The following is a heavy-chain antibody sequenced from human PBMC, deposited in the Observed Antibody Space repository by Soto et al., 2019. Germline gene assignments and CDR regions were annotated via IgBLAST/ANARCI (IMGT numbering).Heavy chain of an antibody. CDR1: GGTFSSYA. CDR3: ARGRRIAVATYYYGMDV. CDR2: IIPIFGTA. V-gene: IGHV1-69*13. D-gene: IGHD6-19*01. Sequence: GASVKVSCKASGGTFSSYAISWVRQAPGQGLEWMGGIIPIFGTANYAQKFQGRVTITADESTSTAYMELSSLRSEDTAVYYCARGRRIAVATYYYGMDVWGQGTTVTVSS. J-gene: IGHJ6*02.